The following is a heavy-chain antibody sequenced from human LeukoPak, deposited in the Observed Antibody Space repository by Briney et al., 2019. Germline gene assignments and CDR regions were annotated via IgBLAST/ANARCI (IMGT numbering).Heavy chain of an antibody. J-gene: IGHJ4*02. CDR3: ARVGSGYSGYWDYFDY. CDR1: GYSFTGYY. V-gene: IGHV1-69*06. D-gene: IGHD5-12*01. CDR2: IIPIFGTA. Sequence: ASVKVSCKASGYSFTGYYMHWVRQAPGQGLEWMGGIIPIFGTANYAQKFQGRVTITADKSTSTAYMELSSLRSEDTAVYYCARVGSGYSGYWDYFDYWGQGTLVTVSS.